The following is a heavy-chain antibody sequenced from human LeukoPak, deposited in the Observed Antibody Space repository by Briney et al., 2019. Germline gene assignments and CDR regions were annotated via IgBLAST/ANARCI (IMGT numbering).Heavy chain of an antibody. CDR2: ISSSGKTI. CDR3: ATTSIAAAVPGCFDY. Sequence: GGSLRLSCEASGFTFSSYEMDWVRQAPGKGLEWVSYISSSGKTIYYADSTKGRFTVSRDNAKNSLYLQMNSLRAEDTAVYYCATTSIAAAVPGCFDYWGQGTLVTVFS. V-gene: IGHV3-48*03. D-gene: IGHD6-13*01. J-gene: IGHJ4*02. CDR1: GFTFSSYE.